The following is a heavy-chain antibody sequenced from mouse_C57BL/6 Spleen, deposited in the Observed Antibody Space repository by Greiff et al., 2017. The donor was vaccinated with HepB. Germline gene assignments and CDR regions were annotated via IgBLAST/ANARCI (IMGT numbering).Heavy chain of an antibody. D-gene: IGHD1-1*01. CDR1: GYAFSSYW. CDR2: IYPGDGDT. V-gene: IGHV1-80*01. Sequence: VQLQQSGAELVKPGASVKISCKASGYAFSSYWMNWVKQRPGKGLEWIGQIYPGDGDTNYNGKFKGKATLTADKSSSTAYMQLSSLTSEDSAVYFCARWYYGSSYPYYFDYWGQGTTLTVSS. J-gene: IGHJ2*01. CDR3: ARWYYGSSYPYYFDY.